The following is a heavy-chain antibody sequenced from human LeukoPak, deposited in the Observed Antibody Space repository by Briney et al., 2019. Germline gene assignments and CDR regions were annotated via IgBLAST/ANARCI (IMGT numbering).Heavy chain of an antibody. CDR2: INSDGTTT. J-gene: IGHJ3*01. Sequence: PGGSLRLSCAASGFTFTKYWMHWVRRAPGKGLVWVSRINSDGTTTTYADSVKGRFTISRDNAKNTLYLQMNSLRAEDTAVYYCSRDLTAWGQGIMVTVSS. CDR3: SRDLTA. CDR1: GFTFTKYW. V-gene: IGHV3-74*01.